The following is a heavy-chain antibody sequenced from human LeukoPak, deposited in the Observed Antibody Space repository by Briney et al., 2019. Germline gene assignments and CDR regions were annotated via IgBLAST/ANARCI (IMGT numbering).Heavy chain of an antibody. Sequence: SETLSLTCTVSGGSISSYYWSWIRQPPGKGLEWIGYIYYSGSTNYNPSLKGRVTISVDTSKNQFSLKLSSVTAADTAVYYCARDRIDYYYYMDVWGKGTTVTVSS. CDR1: GGSISSYY. CDR2: IYYSGST. CDR3: ARDRIDYYYYMDV. J-gene: IGHJ6*03. V-gene: IGHV4-59*01. D-gene: IGHD1-14*01.